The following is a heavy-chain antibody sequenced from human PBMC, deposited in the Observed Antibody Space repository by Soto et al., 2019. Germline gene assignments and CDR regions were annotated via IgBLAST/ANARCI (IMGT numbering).Heavy chain of an antibody. CDR2: ISYDGSNK. V-gene: IGHV3-30*18. D-gene: IGHD3-10*01. CDR3: AKDFRGGKPFRGVNWFDP. CDR1: GFTFSSYG. Sequence: QVQLVESGGGVVQPGRSLRLSCAASGFTFSSYGMHWVRQAPGKGLEWVAVISYDGSNKYYADSVKGRFTISRDNSKNTLYVQMNSLRAEDTAVYYCAKDFRGGKPFRGVNWFDPWGQGTLVTVSS. J-gene: IGHJ5*02.